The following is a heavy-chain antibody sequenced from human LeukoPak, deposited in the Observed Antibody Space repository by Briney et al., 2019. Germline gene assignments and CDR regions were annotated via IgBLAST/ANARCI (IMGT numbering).Heavy chain of an antibody. V-gene: IGHV1-69*05. CDR2: IIPIFGTG. CDR3: ARENYYDSSGPSPHAFDI. D-gene: IGHD3-22*01. J-gene: IGHJ3*02. CDR1: GGTFSSYA. Sequence: SVKVSCKASGGTFSSYAISWVRKAHGQGFEWMGGIIPIFGTGSYAQKFQGRVTITTDESTSTAYMGLSSLRSEDTAVYYGARENYYDSSGPSPHAFDIWGQGTMVTVSS.